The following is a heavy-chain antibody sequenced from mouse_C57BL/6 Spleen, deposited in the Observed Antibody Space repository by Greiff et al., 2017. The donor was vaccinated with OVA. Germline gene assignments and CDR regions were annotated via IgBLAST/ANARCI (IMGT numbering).Heavy chain of an antibody. CDR3: ATGSSSYYFDY. D-gene: IGHD1-1*01. Sequence: EVNVVESGPELVKPGASVKISCKASGYSFTGYYMHWVKQSHGNILDWIGYIYPYNGVSSYNQKFKGKATLTVDKSSSTAYMELRSLTSEDSAVYYCATGSSSYYFDYWGQGTTLTVSS. J-gene: IGHJ2*01. CDR1: GYSFTGYY. CDR2: IYPYNGVS. V-gene: IGHV1-31*01.